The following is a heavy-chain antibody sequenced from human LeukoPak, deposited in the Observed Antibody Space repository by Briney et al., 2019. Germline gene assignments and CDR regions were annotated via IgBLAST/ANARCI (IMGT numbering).Heavy chain of an antibody. V-gene: IGHV4-30-2*01. CDR2: IYNSGST. CDR1: GGSISRGGYS. J-gene: IGHJ4*02. D-gene: IGHD3-10*01. CDR3: AGFYGSGSYTDY. Sequence: KSSQTLSLTCAVSGGSISRGGYSWSWIRQPPGKGLEWIGYIYNSGSTYYNPSLKSRVTILVDRSKNQFSLKLSSVTAADTAVYYCAGFYGSGSYTDYWGQGTLVTVSS.